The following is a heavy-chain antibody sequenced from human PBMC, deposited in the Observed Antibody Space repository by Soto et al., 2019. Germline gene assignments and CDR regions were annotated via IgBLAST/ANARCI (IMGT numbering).Heavy chain of an antibody. J-gene: IGHJ3*02. CDR1: GFTFSSYA. CDR2: IGGSGVST. CDR3: ERDHNWKYDAFDI. Sequence: EVQLLESGGGLVQPGGSLRLSCAASGFTFSSYAMNWVRQAPGKGLEWVSTIGGSGVSTYFADSVKGRFTISRDNSKNTLYLQMNSLTAEDTAVYYCERDHNWKYDAFDIWGQGTMVTVSS. V-gene: IGHV3-23*01. D-gene: IGHD1-7*01.